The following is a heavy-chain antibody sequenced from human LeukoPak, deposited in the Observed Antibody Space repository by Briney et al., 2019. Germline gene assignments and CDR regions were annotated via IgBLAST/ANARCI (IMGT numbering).Heavy chain of an antibody. CDR3: AKDPRSSYYDSSGYCDY. D-gene: IGHD3-22*01. J-gene: IGHJ4*02. Sequence: AGRSLRLSCAASGFTFSSYGMHWVRQAPGKGLEWVAFIRYDGSNKYYADSVKGQFTISRDNSKNTLYLQMNSLRAEDSAVYYCAKDPRSSYYDSSGYCDYWGQGTLVTVSS. V-gene: IGHV3-30*02. CDR2: IRYDGSNK. CDR1: GFTFSSYG.